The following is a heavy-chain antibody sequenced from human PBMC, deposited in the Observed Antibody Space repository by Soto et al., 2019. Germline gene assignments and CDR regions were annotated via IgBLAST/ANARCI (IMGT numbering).Heavy chain of an antibody. CDR1: GFTFVDYA. D-gene: IGHD7-27*01. V-gene: IGHV3-49*05. J-gene: IGHJ6*02. CDR2: IRSKAYGGTT. Sequence: EVQLVESGGGLVKPGRSLRLSCTASGFTFVDYAMSWFRQAPGKGLEWVGFIRSKAYGGTTEYAASVKGRFTISRDDSKSIAYLQMNSLKTDDTAVYYCTRDGEDEDVWGQGTTVTVSS. CDR3: TRDGEDEDV.